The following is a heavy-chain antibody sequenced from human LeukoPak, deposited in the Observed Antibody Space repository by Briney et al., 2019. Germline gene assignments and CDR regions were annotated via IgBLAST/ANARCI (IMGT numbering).Heavy chain of an antibody. D-gene: IGHD3-22*01. CDR1: GFTFSSYS. CDR3: ARVRYYDSSGYYGY. Sequence: KPGGSLRLSCAASGFTFSSYSMNWVRQAPGKGLEWVSSISGSSSHIYYADSVKGRFTISRDNARNSLYLQMNSLRAEDTAVYFCARVRYYDSSGYYGYWGQGTLVTVSS. CDR2: ISGSSSHI. J-gene: IGHJ4*02. V-gene: IGHV3-21*01.